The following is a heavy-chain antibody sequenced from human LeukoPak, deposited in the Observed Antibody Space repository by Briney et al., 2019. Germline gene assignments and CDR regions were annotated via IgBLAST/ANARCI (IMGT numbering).Heavy chain of an antibody. V-gene: IGHV3-7*01. CDR2: MDPSGTQK. CDR3: AIWASDNY. D-gene: IGHD3-16*01. CDR1: GLTFNRSW. J-gene: IGHJ4*02. Sequence: PGGSLRLSCVVSGLTFNRSWMNWVRQAPGKGLEWVANMDPSGTQKRYVDSVTGRFTISKDNPGTSLYLEMNSLRADDTAIYYCAIWASDNYWGQGTLVTVSS.